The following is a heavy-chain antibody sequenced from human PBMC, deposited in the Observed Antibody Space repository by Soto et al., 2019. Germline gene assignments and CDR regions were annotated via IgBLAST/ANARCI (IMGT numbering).Heavy chain of an antibody. V-gene: IGHV4-39*01. Sequence: LSLTCTVSGGSISSSSYYWGWIRQPPGKGLEWIGSIYYSGSTYYNPSLKSRVTISVDTSKNQFSLKLSSVTAADTAVYYCARLESGWFDPWGQGTLVTVSS. CDR1: GGSISSSSYY. CDR2: IYYSGST. J-gene: IGHJ5*02. D-gene: IGHD3-10*01. CDR3: ARLESGWFDP.